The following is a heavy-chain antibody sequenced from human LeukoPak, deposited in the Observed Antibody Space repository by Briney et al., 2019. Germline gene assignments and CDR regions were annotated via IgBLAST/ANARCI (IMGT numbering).Heavy chain of an antibody. CDR2: IYYSGST. CDR3: ASRTYYDFWSGYRGKDAFDI. V-gene: IGHV4-39*01. CDR1: GGSISSSSYY. D-gene: IGHD3-3*01. J-gene: IGHJ3*02. Sequence: PSETLSLTCTVSGGSISSSSYYWGWIRQPPGKGLEWIGSIYYSGSTYYNPSLKSRVTISVDTSKNQFSLKLSSVTAADTAVYYCASRTYYDFWSGYRGKDAFDIWGQGTMVTVSS.